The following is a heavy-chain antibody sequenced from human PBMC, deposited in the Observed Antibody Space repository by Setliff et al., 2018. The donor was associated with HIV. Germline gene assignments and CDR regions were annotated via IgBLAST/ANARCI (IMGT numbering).Heavy chain of an antibody. V-gene: IGHV1-69*05. J-gene: IGHJ3*01. D-gene: IGHD3-16*01. CDR3: ARDDGGYNYAEAFDV. CDR2: IIPIFGTA. CDR1: GGAFSSYA. Sequence: SVKVSCKASGGAFSSYALSWVRQAPGQGLEWMGGIIPIFGTANYAQKFQGRVTITRDTSTSTVYMELRSLTSDDTAVYYCARDDGGYNYAEAFDVWGQGTMVTVSS.